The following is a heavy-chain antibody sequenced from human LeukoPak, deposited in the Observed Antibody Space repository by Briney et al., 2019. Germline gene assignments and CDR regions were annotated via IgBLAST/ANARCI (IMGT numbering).Heavy chain of an antibody. V-gene: IGHV1-2*02. CDR2: INPNSGGT. D-gene: IGHD2-15*01. Sequence: ASVKVSCKASGYTFTGYYMHWVRQAPGQGLEWMGWINPNSGGTNYAQKFQGRVTMTRDTSISTAYMELSRLRSDDTAVYYCARDHVGVVAATRYYYGMDVWGQGTTVTVSS. CDR1: GYTFTGYY. J-gene: IGHJ6*02. CDR3: ARDHVGVVAATRYYYGMDV.